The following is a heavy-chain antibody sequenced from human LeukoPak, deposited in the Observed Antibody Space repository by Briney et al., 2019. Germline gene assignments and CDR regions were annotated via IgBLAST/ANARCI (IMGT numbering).Heavy chain of an antibody. CDR1: GYSMMSTFY. CDR3: ARVSDDEHGGNSGAIYFES. V-gene: IGHV4-38-2*02. Sequence: PETQSLTCSVPGYSMMSTFYWGWIRQSPGKGLDWISYDYHSGSTYSNPSLRSRVTISVDTSKNHFSLNLSSVTAADTAVYYCARVSDDEHGGNSGAIYFESWGQGTVVTVSS. D-gene: IGHD4-23*01. CDR2: DYHSGST. J-gene: IGHJ4*02.